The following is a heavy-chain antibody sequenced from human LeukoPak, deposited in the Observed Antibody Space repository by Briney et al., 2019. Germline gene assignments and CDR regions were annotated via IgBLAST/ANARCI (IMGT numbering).Heavy chain of an antibody. Sequence: SETLSLTCTVSGCSISSSSYYWGWIRQPPGKGREWIVSIYYSGSTYFNPSLKSRVTISVDMSKNQFYLKLSSVTAADTAVYYCARTPEIYDSSGYYFDYWGQGTLVTVSS. CDR1: GCSISSSSYY. CDR2: IYYSGST. CDR3: ARTPEIYDSSGYYFDY. V-gene: IGHV4-39*01. D-gene: IGHD3-22*01. J-gene: IGHJ4*02.